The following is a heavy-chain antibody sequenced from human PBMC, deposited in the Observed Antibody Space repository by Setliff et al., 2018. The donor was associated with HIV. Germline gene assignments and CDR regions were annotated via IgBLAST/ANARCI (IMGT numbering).Heavy chain of an antibody. Sequence: ASVKVSCKASGDTFTSYGISWVRQAPGQGLEWMGWISAYNGNTNYAQKFQGRVTITTDESTSTAYMELSSLRSEDTAVYYCVRERVGGYFDYWGQGTLVTVSS. J-gene: IGHJ4*02. CDR2: ISAYNGNT. V-gene: IGHV1-18*01. CDR3: VRERVGGYFDY. CDR1: GDTFTSYG. D-gene: IGHD3-10*01.